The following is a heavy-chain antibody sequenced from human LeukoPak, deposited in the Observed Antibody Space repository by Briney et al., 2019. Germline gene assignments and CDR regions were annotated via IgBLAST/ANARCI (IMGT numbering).Heavy chain of an antibody. V-gene: IGHV1-8*01. CDR3: ARGNYDGYYFDS. CDR1: GYTFTNYD. D-gene: IGHD4-23*01. J-gene: IGHJ4*02. CDR2: MNPNSDNI. Sequence: ASVKVSCKASGYTFTNYDINWVRQATGQGLEWMGWMNPNSDNIGYAQKFQGRVTMTRDTSISTAYMELSSLRSEDTAVYYCARGNYDGYYFDSWAQGTLVTVFS.